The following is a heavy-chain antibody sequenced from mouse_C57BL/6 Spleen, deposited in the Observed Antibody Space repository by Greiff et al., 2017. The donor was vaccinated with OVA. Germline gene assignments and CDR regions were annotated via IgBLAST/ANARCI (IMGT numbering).Heavy chain of an antibody. V-gene: IGHV1-59*01. D-gene: IGHD1-1*01. Sequence: QVQLQQPGAELVRPGPSVKLSCKASGYTFTSYWMHWVKQRPGQGLEWIGVIDPSDSYTNYNQKFKGKATLTVATSSSTASMQLSSLTSEDSAVYYGSRSEYYGGAFDYWGQGTTLTVSS. J-gene: IGHJ2*01. CDR1: GYTFTSYW. CDR2: IDPSDSYT. CDR3: SRSEYYGGAFDY.